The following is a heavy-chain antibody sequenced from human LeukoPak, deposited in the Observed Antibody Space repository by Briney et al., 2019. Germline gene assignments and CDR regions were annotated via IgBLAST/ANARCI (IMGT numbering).Heavy chain of an antibody. CDR2: IRYDGSNK. D-gene: IGHD6-13*01. J-gene: IGHJ3*02. V-gene: IGHV3-30*02. Sequence: GGSPRLSCAASGFTFSSYGMLWVRQAPGKGLEWVAFIRYDGSNKYYADSVKGRFTISRYNSKNTLYLQMNSLRAEDTAVYYCAKDFYSSSDIWGQGTMVTVSS. CDR3: AKDFYSSSDI. CDR1: GFTFSSYG.